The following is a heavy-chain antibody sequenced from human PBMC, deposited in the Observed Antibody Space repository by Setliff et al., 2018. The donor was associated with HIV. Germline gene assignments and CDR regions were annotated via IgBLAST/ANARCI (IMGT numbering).Heavy chain of an antibody. CDR2: FRHSGNT. V-gene: IGHV4-34*01. D-gene: IGHD4-17*01. CDR1: GGSFSGYF. Sequence: SETLSLTCAVYGGSFSGYFWSWIRQSPGKGLEWIGEFRHSGNTNINPSRKSRVTISGDTTKNQISLKLTSVTAADTAVYYCARGGRSTVTQWAWFDPWGQGTLVTVSS. J-gene: IGHJ5*02. CDR3: ARGGRSTVTQWAWFDP.